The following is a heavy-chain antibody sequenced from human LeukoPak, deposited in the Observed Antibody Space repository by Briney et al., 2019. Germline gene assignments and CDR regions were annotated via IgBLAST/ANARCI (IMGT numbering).Heavy chain of an antibody. V-gene: IGHV3-21*01. D-gene: IGHD6-19*01. J-gene: IGHJ5*01. Sequence: PGGCLRLSCAASGFTFSSHSMNWARQAPGKGMEWVSSISSSSSYIYYADSVKGRFTISRDNAKNSLYLQMNSLRAEDTAVYYCARGGSVVSWGQGTLVTVSS. CDR3: ARGGSVVS. CDR1: GFTFSSHS. CDR2: ISSSSSYI.